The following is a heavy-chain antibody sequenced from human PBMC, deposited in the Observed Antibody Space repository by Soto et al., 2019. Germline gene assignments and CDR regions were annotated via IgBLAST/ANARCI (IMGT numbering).Heavy chain of an antibody. CDR1: GFTLSSRS. D-gene: IGHD1-1*01. Sequence: EVQVVESGGGSVQPGGSLRLSCAASGFTLSSRSMNWVRQAPGKGLEWVAYISGSSTTIYYADSVKGRFTISRDNAKKAVYLQMNSLRDEDTAVYYCARGELDRTIDYWGQGTLVTVSS. CDR2: ISGSSTTI. J-gene: IGHJ4*02. V-gene: IGHV3-48*02. CDR3: ARGELDRTIDY.